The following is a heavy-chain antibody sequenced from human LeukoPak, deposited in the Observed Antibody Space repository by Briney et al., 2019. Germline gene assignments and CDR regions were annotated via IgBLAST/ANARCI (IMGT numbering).Heavy chain of an antibody. Sequence: GESLKISCKGSGYSFTSYWISWVRQMPGKGLEWMGRIDPSDSYTNYSPSFQGHVTISADKSISTAYLQLSSLRASDTAVYYCSRHRQLRYFDCLGQGTLVTVSS. J-gene: IGHJ4*02. V-gene: IGHV5-10-1*01. CDR3: SRHRQLRYFDC. CDR2: IDPSDSYT. D-gene: IGHD3-9*01. CDR1: GYSFTSYW.